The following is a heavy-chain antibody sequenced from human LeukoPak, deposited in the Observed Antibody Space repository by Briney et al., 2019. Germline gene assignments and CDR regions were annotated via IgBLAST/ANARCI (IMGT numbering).Heavy chain of an antibody. CDR2: MKPNSGNT. J-gene: IGHJ4*02. CDR3: ARDQGGSYGIALGY. Sequence: PGASVKVSCKASGYTFTSYDINWVRQATGQGLEWMGWMKPNSGNTGYAQKLQGRVTMTTDTSTSTAYMELRSLGSDDTAVYYCARDQGGSYGIALGYWGQGTLLTVSS. V-gene: IGHV1-8*02. D-gene: IGHD1-26*01. CDR1: GYTFTSYD.